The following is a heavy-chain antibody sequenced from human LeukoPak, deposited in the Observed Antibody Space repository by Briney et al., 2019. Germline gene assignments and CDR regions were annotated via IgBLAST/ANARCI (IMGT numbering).Heavy chain of an antibody. CDR1: GFTFSSYE. J-gene: IGHJ5*02. D-gene: IGHD3-10*01. Sequence: GGSLRLSCAASGFTFSSYEMNWVRQAPGKGLEWVSYISSSGSTIYYADSVKGRFTISRDNAKNSLCLQMNSLRAEDTAVYYCASGLWFGDNWFDPWGQGTLVTVSS. V-gene: IGHV3-48*03. CDR2: ISSSGSTI. CDR3: ASGLWFGDNWFDP.